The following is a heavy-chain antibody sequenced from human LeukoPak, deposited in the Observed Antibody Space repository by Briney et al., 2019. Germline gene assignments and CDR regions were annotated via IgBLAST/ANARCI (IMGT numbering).Heavy chain of an antibody. Sequence: GGSLRLSCAASGFTFSNYGMGWVRQAPGKGLEWVSAISYDGWNIYFADSVKGRFTISRDNPNNTLYLQMNSLRAEDKAVYYCAKDNAHSGVCFYYWGEGTLGTVSS. J-gene: IGHJ4*02. V-gene: IGHV3-23*01. CDR2: ISYDGWNI. CDR1: GFTFSNYG. D-gene: IGHD2-15*01. CDR3: AKDNAHSGVCFYY.